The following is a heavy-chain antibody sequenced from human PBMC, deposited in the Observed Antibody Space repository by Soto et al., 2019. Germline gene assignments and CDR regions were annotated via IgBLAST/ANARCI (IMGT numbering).Heavy chain of an antibody. D-gene: IGHD6-13*01. Sequence: EVQLVESGGVVVQPGGSLRLSCAASGFTFDDYTMHWVRQVPGKGLEWVSLINWDGTRTYYADSVKGRFTISRDNNNSSLCLQMNSLRTEDTALYYCAKEGDSAAKDFQHWGQGTLVTVSS. V-gene: IGHV3-43*01. CDR1: GFTFDDYT. CDR3: AKEGDSAAKDFQH. CDR2: INWDGTRT. J-gene: IGHJ1*01.